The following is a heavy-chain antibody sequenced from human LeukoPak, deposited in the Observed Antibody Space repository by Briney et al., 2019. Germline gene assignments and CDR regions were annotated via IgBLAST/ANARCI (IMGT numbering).Heavy chain of an antibody. Sequence: GESLKISCKGSGHSFTSYWIGWVRQMPGKGLEWMGIIYPGDSDTRYSPSFQGQVTISADKSISTAYLQWSSLKASDTAMYYCARIVTMIVVVPPPPLEAFDIWGQGTMVTVSS. CDR2: IYPGDSDT. J-gene: IGHJ3*02. CDR1: GHSFTSYW. V-gene: IGHV5-51*01. CDR3: ARIVTMIVVVPPPPLEAFDI. D-gene: IGHD3-22*01.